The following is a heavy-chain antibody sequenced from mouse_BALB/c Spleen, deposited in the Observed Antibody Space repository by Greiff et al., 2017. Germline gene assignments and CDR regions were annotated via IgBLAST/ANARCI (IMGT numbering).Heavy chain of an antibody. D-gene: IGHD4-1*01. CDR2: IWAGGST. CDR3: ARELTGKDWYFDV. CDR1: GFSLTSYG. V-gene: IGHV2-9*02. J-gene: IGHJ1*01. Sequence: VQLQQSGPGLVAPSQSLSITCTVSGFSLTSYGVHWVRQPPGKGLEWLGVIWAGGSTNYNSALMSRLSISKDNSKSQVFLKMNSLQTDDTAMYYCARELTGKDWYFDVWGAGTTVTVSS.